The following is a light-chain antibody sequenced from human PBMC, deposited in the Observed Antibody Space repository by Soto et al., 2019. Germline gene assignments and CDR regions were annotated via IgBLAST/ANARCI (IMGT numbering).Light chain of an antibody. V-gene: IGLV2-14*01. CDR2: EVS. CDR1: SSDVGFYDY. Sequence: QSVLTQPASVSGSPGQSITISCTGTSSDVGFYDYVSWYQQHPGKAPKLLIYEVSDRPSGVSPRFSASKSGNTASLTISGLQAEDEADYYCSSYSSTTTLYVFGTGTKVTVL. CDR3: SSYSSTTTLYV. J-gene: IGLJ1*01.